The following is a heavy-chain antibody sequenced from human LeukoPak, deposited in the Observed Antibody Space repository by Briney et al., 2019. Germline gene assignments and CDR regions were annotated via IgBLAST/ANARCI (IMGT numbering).Heavy chain of an antibody. J-gene: IGHJ6*03. D-gene: IGHD1-14*01. CDR3: TTNMDV. CDR2: ISSSDSTI. Sequence: GGSLRLSCAASGFTFSSYSMNWVRQAPGRGLEWVSYISSSDSTIYYADSVKGRFTISRDNAKNSLYLQMNSLRAEDTAVYYCTTNMDVWGKGTTVTVSS. CDR1: GFTFSSYS. V-gene: IGHV3-48*01.